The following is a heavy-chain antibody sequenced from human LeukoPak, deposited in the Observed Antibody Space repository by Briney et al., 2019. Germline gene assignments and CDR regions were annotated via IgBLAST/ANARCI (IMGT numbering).Heavy chain of an antibody. V-gene: IGHV3-23*01. J-gene: IGHJ6*02. CDR1: GFTFSGYD. CDR2: ISGSGGST. D-gene: IGHD4-17*01. Sequence: GGSLRLSCAASGFTFSGYDINWVRQAPGRGLECVSGISGSGGSTNYADSVKGRFTISRDNSKNTLYLQMNSLRAEDTAVYYCARDDRDYGDYYYYGMDVWGQGTTVTVSS. CDR3: ARDDRDYGDYYYYGMDV.